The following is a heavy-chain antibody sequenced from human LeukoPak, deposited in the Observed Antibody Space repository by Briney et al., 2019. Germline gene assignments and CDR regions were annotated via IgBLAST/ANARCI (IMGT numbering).Heavy chain of an antibody. V-gene: IGHV3-74*01. Sequence: PGGSLRLSCAASGFTFSSYWMHWVRQAPGKGLVWVSRINGDGSSTSYADSVKGRFTISRDNAKNTLYLQMNSLRADDTAVYYCARVRAGYYCDNWGQGTLVTVSS. J-gene: IGHJ4*02. CDR3: ARVRAGYYCDN. CDR1: GFTFSSYW. CDR2: INGDGSST.